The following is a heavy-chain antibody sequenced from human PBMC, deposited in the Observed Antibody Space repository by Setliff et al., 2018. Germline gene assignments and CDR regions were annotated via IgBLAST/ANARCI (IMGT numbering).Heavy chain of an antibody. J-gene: IGHJ4*02. CDR1: GVSISANHY. CDR2: ISYGGNT. CDR3: ARARSGDYSDSTGYLDY. D-gene: IGHD3-22*01. Sequence: SETLSLTCTVSGVSISANHYWGWIRQPPGKGLEWIGIISYGGNTYYNPSLNSRVTISVDTSKNQFSLKLSSGSAADTAVYYCARARSGDYSDSTGYLDYWGQGTLVTVSS. V-gene: IGHV4-39*01.